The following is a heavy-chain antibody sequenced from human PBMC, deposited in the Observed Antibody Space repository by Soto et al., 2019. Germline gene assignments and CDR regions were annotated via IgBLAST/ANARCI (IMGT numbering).Heavy chain of an antibody. J-gene: IGHJ4*02. D-gene: IGHD6-19*01. V-gene: IGHV3-21*01. CDR1: GFTFSSYS. CDR2: ISSSSSYI. CDR3: ARAQVGSIAVAGPLDY. Sequence: EVQLVESGGGLVKPGGSLRLSCAASGFTFSSYSMNWVRQAPGKGLEWVSSISSSSSYIYYADSVKGRFTISRDNAKNSLYLQMNSLRAEDTAVYYCARAQVGSIAVAGPLDYWGQGTLVTVSS.